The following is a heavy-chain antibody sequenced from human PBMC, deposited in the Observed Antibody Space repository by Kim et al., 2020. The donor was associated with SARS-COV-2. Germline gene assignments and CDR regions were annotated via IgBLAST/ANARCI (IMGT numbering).Heavy chain of an antibody. V-gene: IGHV1-46*01. CDR3: ALGSYHDY. J-gene: IGHJ4*02. Sequence: GSTSYAQKFQGRGTMTRDTSTSTVYMELSSLRSEDTAVYYCALGSYHDYWGQGTLVTVSS. CDR2: GST. D-gene: IGHD1-26*01.